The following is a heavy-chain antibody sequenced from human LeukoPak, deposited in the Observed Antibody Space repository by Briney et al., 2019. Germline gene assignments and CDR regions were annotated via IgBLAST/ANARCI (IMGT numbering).Heavy chain of an antibody. V-gene: IGHV1-18*01. J-gene: IGHJ6*03. CDR3: ARDGPLYDFWSGPAPYYMDV. CDR2: ISAYNGNT. CDR1: GYTFTSYG. Sequence: ASVKVSCKASGYTFTSYGISWVRQAPGQGLEGMGWISAYNGNTDYAQKLQGRVTMTTDTSTSTAYMELRSLRSDDTAVYSCARDGPLYDFWSGPAPYYMDVWGKGTTVTVSS. D-gene: IGHD3-3*01.